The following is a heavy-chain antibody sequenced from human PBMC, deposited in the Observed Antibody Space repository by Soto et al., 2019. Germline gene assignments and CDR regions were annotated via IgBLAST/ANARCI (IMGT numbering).Heavy chain of an antibody. CDR2: TANKRSRYTT. Sequence: EVELVESGGGLVQAGGSLSVSCGVSGFTSSDHYMAWVRQAPGKGLAWVGRTANKRSRYTTEYAASVKGRFIISRDDSKNSVYLQMNSLKIEDAAVYYCARAGFGHGLDVWGQGTTVTVSS. D-gene: IGHD3-16*01. J-gene: IGHJ6*02. CDR3: ARAGFGHGLDV. V-gene: IGHV3-72*01. CDR1: GFTSSDHY.